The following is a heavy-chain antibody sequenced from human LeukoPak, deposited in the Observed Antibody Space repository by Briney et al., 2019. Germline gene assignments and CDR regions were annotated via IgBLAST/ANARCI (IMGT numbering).Heavy chain of an antibody. CDR1: GFSFSTYT. Sequence: GGSLRLSCAASGFSFSTYTMNWVRQAPGKGLEWLSYISSSSSIIYYADSVKGRFTISRDNAKNSLYLQMNSLRAEDTAVYYCARGMVFYYDSSGSHHDYWGQGTLVTVSS. CDR2: ISSSSSII. CDR3: ARGMVFYYDSSGSHHDY. J-gene: IGHJ4*02. V-gene: IGHV3-48*04. D-gene: IGHD3-22*01.